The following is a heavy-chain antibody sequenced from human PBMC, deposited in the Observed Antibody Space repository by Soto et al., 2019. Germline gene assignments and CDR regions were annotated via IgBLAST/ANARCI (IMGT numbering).Heavy chain of an antibody. Sequence: GASVKVSCKASGYTFTSYGISWVRQAPGQGLEWMGWISAYNGNTNYAQKLQGRVTMTTDTSTSTAYMELRSLRSDDTAVYYCARKGVTTWESMYYYYGMDVWAQGTTVTVSS. CDR1: GYTFTSYG. V-gene: IGHV1-18*01. CDR2: ISAYNGNT. D-gene: IGHD4-17*01. J-gene: IGHJ6*02. CDR3: ARKGVTTWESMYYYYGMDV.